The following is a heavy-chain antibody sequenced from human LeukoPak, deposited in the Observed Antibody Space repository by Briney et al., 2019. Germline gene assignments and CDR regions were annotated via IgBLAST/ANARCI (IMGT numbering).Heavy chain of an antibody. J-gene: IGHJ4*02. CDR3: ARDGRLTIFVRGIITEGSPPKN. Sequence: ASVKVSCKASGYTFTDSYMHWVRQAPGQGLEWRGWINPKTGGTNYAQRFQGRVTMTRDTSIRTAYMELTSPKSDDTAVYYCARDGRLTIFVRGIITEGSPPKNWGQGTLVTVSS. CDR2: INPKTGGT. V-gene: IGHV1-2*02. CDR1: GYTFTDSY. D-gene: IGHD3-10*01.